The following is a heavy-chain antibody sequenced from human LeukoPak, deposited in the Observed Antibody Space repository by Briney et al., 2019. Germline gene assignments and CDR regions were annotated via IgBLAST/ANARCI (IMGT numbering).Heavy chain of an antibody. CDR2: INHSRRT. D-gene: IGHD2-21*02. CDR1: GGSFSGYY. CDR3: ARAYCGGDCYGVHYYYYYGMDV. J-gene: IGHJ6*02. V-gene: IGHV4-34*01. Sequence: PSETLSLTCAVYGGSFSGYYWSWIRQPPGKGLEWIGEINHSRRTKYNPSLKSRVTISVDTSRNQFSLILSSVTAADTAVYYCARAYCGGDCYGVHYYYYYGMDVWGQGNTVTAS.